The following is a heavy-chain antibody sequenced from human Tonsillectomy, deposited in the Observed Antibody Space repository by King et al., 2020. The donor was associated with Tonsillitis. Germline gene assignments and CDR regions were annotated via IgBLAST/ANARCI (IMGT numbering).Heavy chain of an antibody. Sequence: VQLVESGGGLVKPGGSLRLSCAASGFTFSSYSMNWVRQAPGKGLEWVSSISSSRSYIFYADSVKGRFTISRDNAENSLYLQMTSLRAEDTAVYYCARDYLRFRLATSDFDIWGQGTMVTVSS. CDR3: ARDYLRFRLATSDFDI. V-gene: IGHV3-21*01. CDR1: GFTFSSYS. J-gene: IGHJ3*02. CDR2: ISSSRSYI. D-gene: IGHD5-12*01.